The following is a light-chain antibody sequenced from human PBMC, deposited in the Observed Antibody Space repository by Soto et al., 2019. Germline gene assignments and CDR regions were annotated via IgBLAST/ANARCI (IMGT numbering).Light chain of an antibody. CDR3: PQYDSSPRT. Sequence: EIAVTQGPATLSLSQGERATLTCGARQSVSSSYLAWYQQKPGLAPRLLIYDASSRAPGIPDRFSGSGAATDITLTSSRLEPAAFAVYYCPQYDSSPRTFGQGTNV. V-gene: IGKV3D-20*01. J-gene: IGKJ1*01. CDR2: DAS. CDR1: QSVSSSY.